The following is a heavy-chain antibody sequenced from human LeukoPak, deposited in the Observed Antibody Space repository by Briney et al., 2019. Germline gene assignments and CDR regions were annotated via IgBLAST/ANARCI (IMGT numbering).Heavy chain of an antibody. CDR2: IMPISGTA. CDR3: ARDNSVRDEAWWFNP. CDR1: GGTFSSYD. D-gene: IGHD5-24*01. V-gene: IGHV1-69*06. J-gene: IGHJ5*02. Sequence: AASVKVSCKASGGTFSSYDISWVRRAPGQGLEWMGGIMPISGTANYAQKFQGRVTITADKPTNTAYMELSSLRSEDTAVYYCARDNSVRDEAWWFNPWGQGTLVTVSS.